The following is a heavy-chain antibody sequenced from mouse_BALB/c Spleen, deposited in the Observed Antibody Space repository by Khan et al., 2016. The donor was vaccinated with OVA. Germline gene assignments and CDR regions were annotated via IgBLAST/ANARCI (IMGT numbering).Heavy chain of an antibody. J-gene: IGHJ2*01. Sequence: QVQLQQSGAELVRPGASVKLSCKTSGYIFTNYWIHWVKQRSGQGLEWIARIYPGTDNTYYSEKVRDKATLTADKSSSTAYMQLSSLKSEDSAIYCCAREEALYYFDYWGQGTTLTVSS. D-gene: IGHD3-2*02. CDR2: IYPGTDNT. V-gene: IGHV1-76*01. CDR3: AREEALYYFDY. CDR1: GYIFTNYW.